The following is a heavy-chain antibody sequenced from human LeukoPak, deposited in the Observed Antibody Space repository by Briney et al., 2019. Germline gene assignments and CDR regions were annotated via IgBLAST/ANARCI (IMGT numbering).Heavy chain of an antibody. D-gene: IGHD6-19*01. CDR1: GFTFNSYA. Sequence: GGSLRRSCAASGFTFNSYAMSWVRQAPGKGLEWVSAIRGSGGGTYYADSVKGRFTISRDNSKNALYLQMNSLRDEDTALYYCARAGIGVVGYFDYWGQGTLVTVSS. CDR3: ARAGIGVVGYFDY. J-gene: IGHJ4*02. V-gene: IGHV3-23*01. CDR2: IRGSGGGT.